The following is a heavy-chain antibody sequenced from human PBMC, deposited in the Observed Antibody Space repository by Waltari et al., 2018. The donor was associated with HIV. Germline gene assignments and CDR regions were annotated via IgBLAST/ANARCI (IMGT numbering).Heavy chain of an antibody. CDR1: GYTFTSYD. CDR2: MNPNSGNT. V-gene: IGHV1-8*01. J-gene: IGHJ4*02. CDR3: ARVYYDSSGYYGAAGY. Sequence: QVQLVQSGAEVKKPGASVKVSCKAYGYTFTSYDINWVRQATGHGLEWMGWMNPNSGNTGYAQKFQGRVTMTRNTSISTTFMEVSSLRSEDTAVYYCARVYYDSSGYYGAAGYWGQGTLVTVSS. D-gene: IGHD3-22*01.